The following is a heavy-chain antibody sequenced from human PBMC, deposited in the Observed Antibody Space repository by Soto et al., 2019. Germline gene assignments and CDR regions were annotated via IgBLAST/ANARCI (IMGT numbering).Heavy chain of an antibody. CDR3: ARDPPGIAASGGGG. D-gene: IGHD6-13*01. J-gene: IGHJ4*02. CDR2: IYSGGST. CDR1: GFTVSNNY. Sequence: EVQLVESGGGLIQPGGSLRLSCAASGFTVSNNYMRWVRQAPGKGLEWVSLIYSGGSTHYADSVKGRFTISRDNSKNTLYLQMNSLRDEDTAVYYCARDPPGIAASGGGGWGQGTLVTVSS. V-gene: IGHV3-53*01.